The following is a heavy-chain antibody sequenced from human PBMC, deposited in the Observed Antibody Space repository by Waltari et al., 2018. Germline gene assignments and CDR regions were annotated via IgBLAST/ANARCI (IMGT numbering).Heavy chain of an antibody. CDR2: MRPDRSQK. J-gene: IGHJ4*02. V-gene: IGHV3-7*01. CDR1: GFTLSSHW. CDR3: ARDVDY. Sequence: EVRVVESGGGLVQPGGSLRLSCVASGFTLSSHWMSWFRQAPGKGLEWVAKMRPDRSQKYYVDSVKGRFTISRDNAKNSLYLQMNSLRVEDTAVYYCARDVDYWGQGTLVTVSS.